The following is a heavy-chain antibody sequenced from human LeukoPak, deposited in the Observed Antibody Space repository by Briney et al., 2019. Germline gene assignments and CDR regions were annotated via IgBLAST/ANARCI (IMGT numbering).Heavy chain of an antibody. V-gene: IGHV3-53*01. J-gene: IGHJ4*02. Sequence: GGSLRLSCAVSGFIVSSNYMSWVRQAPGKGLEWVSVIYSGGSTYYADSVKGRFTISRDNSKNTLYVQMNSLRAEDTAVYYCAKGITMVRGVIYGYFDYWGQGTQVTVSS. D-gene: IGHD3-10*01. CDR3: AKGITMVRGVIYGYFDY. CDR1: GFIVSSNY. CDR2: IYSGGST.